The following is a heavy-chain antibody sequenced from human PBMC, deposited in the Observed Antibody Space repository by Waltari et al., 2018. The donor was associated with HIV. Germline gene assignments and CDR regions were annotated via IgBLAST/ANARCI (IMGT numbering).Heavy chain of an antibody. Sequence: QVQLVQSGSELKKPGASVNVSCKPSGSILNTFAINWVRQAPGQGLGWMGKINTKARKPTDVQGLTRRLVFSFESPVKTSKLEISSLKTEDTDVYDCVRGGPGTPECWGQETLVTVSS. CDR3: VRGGPGTPEC. V-gene: IGHV7-4-1*02. CDR1: GSILNTFA. CDR2: INTKARKP. D-gene: IGHD1-1*01. J-gene: IGHJ4*02.